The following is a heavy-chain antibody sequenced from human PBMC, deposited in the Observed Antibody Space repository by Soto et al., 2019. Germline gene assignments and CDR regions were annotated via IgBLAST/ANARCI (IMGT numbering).Heavy chain of an antibody. CDR2: INPATGAA. D-gene: IGHD2-15*01. J-gene: IGHJ3*02. V-gene: IGHV1-2*02. CDR1: GYPVTAYY. Sequence: QLHLVQSGAVVKKPGASVTVSCSASGYPVTAYYMHWVRQAPGRGLEWMGGINPATGAAKYTQTFQGRVTMTRDTSTSTVFMELSGLTSEDMAVFYCARGGGVVVAGSAAFDMWGQGTVVTVSS. CDR3: ARGGGVVVAGSAAFDM.